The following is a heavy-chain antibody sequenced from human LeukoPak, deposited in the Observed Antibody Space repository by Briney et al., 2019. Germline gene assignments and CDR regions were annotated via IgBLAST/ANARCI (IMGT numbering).Heavy chain of an antibody. CDR1: GVSIDTYY. CDR3: ARDRGSQPFIDY. D-gene: IGHD1-26*01. CDR2: VFHTGST. V-gene: IGHV4-59*01. J-gene: IGHJ4*02. Sequence: SETLSLTCTVSGVSIDTYYWNWLRQPPGKGLEWIGYVFHTGSTNYNPSLKSRVTISVDTSKNQFSLKLSSVTAADTAVYYCARDRGSQPFIDYWGQGTLVTVSS.